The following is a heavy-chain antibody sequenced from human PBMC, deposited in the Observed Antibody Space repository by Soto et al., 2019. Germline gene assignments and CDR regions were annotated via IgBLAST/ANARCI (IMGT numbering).Heavy chain of an antibody. Sequence: QVHLVQSGAEVKKPGASVKVSCKASGYTFTSYAIHWVRQAPGQSLEWMGWINVGNGNTEYSQKFQDRVTMTRDTSARTVYMELSSLRSEDTAMYYCAREPLCGGRCYDKRFDPWGQGTLVTVSS. CDR2: INVGNGNT. V-gene: IGHV1-3*01. CDR1: GYTFTSYA. CDR3: AREPLCGGRCYDKRFDP. J-gene: IGHJ5*02. D-gene: IGHD2-15*01.